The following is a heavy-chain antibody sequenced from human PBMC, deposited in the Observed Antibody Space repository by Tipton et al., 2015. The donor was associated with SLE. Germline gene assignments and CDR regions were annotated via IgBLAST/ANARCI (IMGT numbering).Heavy chain of an antibody. CDR2: ISYDGGNK. CDR1: GFSFSRSD. V-gene: IGHV3-30*04. Sequence: SLRLSYVASGFSFSRSDIHWVRQAPGKGLEWLAVISYDGGNKHHADSVKGRFTISRDNSKNTAYLQMSSLRSEDTAIYSCASGAWFDRWGQGTLVIVSS. CDR3: ASGAWFDR. D-gene: IGHD3-16*01. J-gene: IGHJ5*02.